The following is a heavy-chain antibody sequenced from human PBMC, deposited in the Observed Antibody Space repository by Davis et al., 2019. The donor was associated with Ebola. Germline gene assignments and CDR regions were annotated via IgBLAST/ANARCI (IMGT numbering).Heavy chain of an antibody. Sequence: SETLSLTCAVYGGSFSGYYWSWIRQPPGKGLEWIGEINHSGSTNYNPSLKSRVTISVDTSKNQFSLKLSSVTAADTAVYYCARGQISYGAYYYYYYGMDVWGKGTTVTVSS. CDR3: ARGQISYGAYYYYYYGMDV. D-gene: IGHD5-18*01. V-gene: IGHV4-34*01. CDR2: INHSGST. CDR1: GGSFSGYY. J-gene: IGHJ6*04.